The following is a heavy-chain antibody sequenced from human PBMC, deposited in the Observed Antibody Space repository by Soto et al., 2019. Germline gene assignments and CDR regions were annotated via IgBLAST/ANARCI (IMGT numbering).Heavy chain of an antibody. CDR2: IYWDDDK. CDR3: AHRVLRTVFGLVTTTAIYVAF. J-gene: IGHJ4*02. Sequence: QITLNESGTTVVRPTETLTLTCRFSGFSLTTSGVGVGWIRQSPGKAPEWLALIYWDDDKRYSASLKSRLTITKDTSKNQVVLTVSDLDPTDTATYYGAHRVLRTVFGLVTTTAIYVAFWGQGTPVAVSS. V-gene: IGHV2-5*02. CDR1: GFSLTTSGVG. D-gene: IGHD3-3*01.